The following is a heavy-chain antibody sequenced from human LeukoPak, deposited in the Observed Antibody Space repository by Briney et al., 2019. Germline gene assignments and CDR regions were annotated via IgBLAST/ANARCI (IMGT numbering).Heavy chain of an antibody. V-gene: IGHV3-21*04. CDR1: GFTFSSYS. D-gene: IGHD6-13*01. CDR2: ISSSSSYI. CDR3: AKVKQQLALNYYYYGMDV. J-gene: IGHJ6*02. Sequence: PGGSLRLSCAASGFTFSSYSMNWVRQAPGKGLEWVSSISSSSSYIYYADSVKGRFTISRDNSKNTLYLQMNSLRAEDTAVYYCAKVKQQLALNYYYYGMDVWGQGTTVTVSS.